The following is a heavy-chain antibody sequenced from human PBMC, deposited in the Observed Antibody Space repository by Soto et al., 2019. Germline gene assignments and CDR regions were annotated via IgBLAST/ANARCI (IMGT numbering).Heavy chain of an antibody. CDR1: GFTFSTYD. D-gene: IGHD3-16*01. V-gene: IGHV3-48*02. CDR2: ISSSSSSV. J-gene: IGHJ4*02. CDR3: MKGGWADC. Sequence: PGGSLRLSCAASGFTFSTYDMHWVRQAPGKGLEWVSFISSSSSSVNYADSVKGRFTISRDNAQNSLYLQMNSLRDDDMAVYYCMKGGWADCWGRRSLVTVSS.